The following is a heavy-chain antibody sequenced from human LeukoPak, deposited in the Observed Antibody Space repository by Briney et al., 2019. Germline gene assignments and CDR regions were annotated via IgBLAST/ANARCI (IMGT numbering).Heavy chain of an antibody. D-gene: IGHD3-3*01. CDR1: GGSISSYY. V-gene: IGHV4-59*08. J-gene: IGHJ2*01. CDR3: ARAILTPSGYVWHFDL. Sequence: PSETLSLTCTVSGGSISSYYCSWIRQPPGKGLEWIGNIYYSGSTNYNPSLKSRVTISVDTSKNQFSLKLSSVTAADTAVYYCARAILTPSGYVWHFDLWGRGTLVTVSS. CDR2: IYYSGST.